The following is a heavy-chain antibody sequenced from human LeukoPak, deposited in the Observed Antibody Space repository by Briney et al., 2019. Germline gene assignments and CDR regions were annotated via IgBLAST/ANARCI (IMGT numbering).Heavy chain of an antibody. CDR2: IYYSGST. CDR3: ARGPRHCSGGSCYIYYFDY. J-gene: IGHJ4*02. Sequence: PSETLSLTCTVSGGSISSGGYYWSWIRQHPGKGLEWIGYIYYSGSTYYNPSLKSRVTISVDTSKNQFSLKLSSVTAADTAVYYCARGPRHCSGGSCYIYYFDYWGQGTLVTVSS. CDR1: GGSISSGGYY. V-gene: IGHV4-31*03. D-gene: IGHD2-15*01.